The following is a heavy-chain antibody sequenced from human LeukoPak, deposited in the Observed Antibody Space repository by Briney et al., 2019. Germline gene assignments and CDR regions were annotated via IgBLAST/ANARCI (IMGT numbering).Heavy chain of an antibody. J-gene: IGHJ4*02. CDR2: IYSGGST. D-gene: IGHD3-3*01. CDR3: ARSYYDFWSGYYAHDY. CDR1: GFTVSSNY. V-gene: IGHV3-53*04. Sequence: PGGSLRLSCAASGFTVSSNYMSWVRQAPGKVLEWVSVIYSGGSTYYADSVKGRFTISRHNSKNTLYLQMNSLRADDTAVYYCARSYYDFWSGYYAHDYWGQGTLVTVSS.